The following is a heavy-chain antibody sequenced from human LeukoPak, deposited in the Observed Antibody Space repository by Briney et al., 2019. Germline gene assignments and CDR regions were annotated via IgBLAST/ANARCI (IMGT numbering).Heavy chain of an antibody. CDR1: GYTYNIYG. D-gene: IGHD2-21*01. CDR2: ITAYTGDT. CDR3: ARSGIPPNFDY. J-gene: IGHJ4*02. Sequence: GASVKVSCKASGYTYNIYGTSWVRQAPGQGLEWMGWITAYTGDTNYSPKFRGRVTMTTDTSTRTAYMELRSLRSDDTAVYYCARSGIPPNFDYWGQGTLVTVS. V-gene: IGHV1-18*04.